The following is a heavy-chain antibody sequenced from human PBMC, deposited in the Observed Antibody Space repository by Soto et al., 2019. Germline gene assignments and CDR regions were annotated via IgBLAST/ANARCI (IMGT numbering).Heavy chain of an antibody. CDR1: GFTSSSCA. Sequence: EVQLLDSGGGLVQPGGSLRLSCVASGFTSSSCAMRWVRQAPGKGLEWVSGISASGGSTYYADSVKGRFTISRDNTKNSPYLQLNSLRSDDTAVYYCAIPSLVTGRYFCHDWGQGTLVNVSS. CDR3: AIPSLVTGRYFCHD. CDR2: ISASGGST. D-gene: IGHD2-21*02. J-gene: IGHJ4*02. V-gene: IGHV3-23*01.